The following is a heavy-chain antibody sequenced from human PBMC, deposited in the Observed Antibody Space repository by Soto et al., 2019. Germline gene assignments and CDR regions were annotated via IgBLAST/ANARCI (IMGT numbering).Heavy chain of an antibody. V-gene: IGHV1-69*12. Sequence: QVQLVQSGAEVKKPGSSVKVSCKASGGTFSSYAISWVRQAPGQGLEWMGGIISIFGTADYAQKFQGRVTNTADESTNTAYTDLCCLTFQDTVVYYFSLRCACTSFPIYYYYVLDVWGQGTTVTVSS. J-gene: IGHJ6*02. CDR2: IISIFGTA. CDR3: SLRCACTSFPIYYYYVLDV. CDR1: GGTFSSYA. D-gene: IGHD2-2*01.